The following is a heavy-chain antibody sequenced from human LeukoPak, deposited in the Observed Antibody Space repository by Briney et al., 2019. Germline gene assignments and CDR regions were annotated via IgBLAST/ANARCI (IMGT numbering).Heavy chain of an antibody. CDR1: GGSISSSSYY. J-gene: IGHJ4*02. Sequence: SETLSLTCTVSGGSISSSSYYWSWIRQPPGKGLEWIGYIYYSGSTNYNPSLKSRVTISVDTSKNQFSLKLSSVTAADTAVYYCARAQGYGDYLYFDYWGQGTLVTVSS. D-gene: IGHD4-17*01. CDR3: ARAQGYGDYLYFDY. CDR2: IYYSGST. V-gene: IGHV4-61*01.